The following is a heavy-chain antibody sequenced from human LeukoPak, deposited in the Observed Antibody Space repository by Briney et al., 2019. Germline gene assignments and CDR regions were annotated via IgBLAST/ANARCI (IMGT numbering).Heavy chain of an antibody. Sequence: GYIYSRGSTNYNPSLKSRVTTSVDTSKNQFSLQLSSVTAADTAVYYCARHSPYGDYFDYWGQGTLVTVSS. CDR2: IYSRGST. J-gene: IGHJ4*02. CDR3: ARHSPYGDYFDY. V-gene: IGHV4-59*08. D-gene: IGHD4-17*01.